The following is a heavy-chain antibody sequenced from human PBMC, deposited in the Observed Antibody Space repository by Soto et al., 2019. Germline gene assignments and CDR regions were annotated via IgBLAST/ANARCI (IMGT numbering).Heavy chain of an antibody. J-gene: IGHJ6*02. CDR2: IIPIFERT. D-gene: IGHD1-26*01. Sequence: VELVQSGSDVKKPGSSVKVSCKTSGGPFTSFDVNWVRQAPGQGLEWMGDIIPIFERTNYAQKFQGRVTITADMATTTAYMELGSLRSDDTAVYFCAVGLSGSYYQNGMDVWGLGTTVIVS. CDR1: GGPFTSFD. V-gene: IGHV1-69*06. CDR3: AVGLSGSYYQNGMDV.